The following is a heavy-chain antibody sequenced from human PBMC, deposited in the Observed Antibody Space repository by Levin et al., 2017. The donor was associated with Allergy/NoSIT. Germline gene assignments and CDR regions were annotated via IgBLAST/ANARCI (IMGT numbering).Heavy chain of an antibody. V-gene: IGHV4-59*12. J-gene: IGHJ6*03. CDR2: IFEDGDT. Sequence: PSETLSLTCTVSGGSIDAYHWSWIRQTPGKGLEWIGYIFEDGDTDYNPSLKNRVTISVDTSKNQFFLKLKSVTAADAAVYYCASGYSYSYYYMDVWGKGTTVTVS. CDR1: GGSIDAYH. D-gene: IGHD3-10*01. CDR3: ASGYSYSYYYMDV.